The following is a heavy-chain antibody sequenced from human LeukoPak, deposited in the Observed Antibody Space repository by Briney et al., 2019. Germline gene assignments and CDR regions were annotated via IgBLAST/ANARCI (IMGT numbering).Heavy chain of an antibody. CDR2: ISSSSTI. CDR3: ARSGYSSSWYVENFDY. V-gene: IGHV3-48*01. D-gene: IGHD6-13*01. CDR1: GFTFSSYS. J-gene: IGHJ4*02. Sequence: QPGGSLRLSCAASGFTFSSYSMNWVRQAPGKGLEWVSYISSSSTIYYADSVKGRFTISRDNAKNSLYLQMNSLRAEDTAVYYCARSGYSSSWYVENFDYWGQGTLVTVSS.